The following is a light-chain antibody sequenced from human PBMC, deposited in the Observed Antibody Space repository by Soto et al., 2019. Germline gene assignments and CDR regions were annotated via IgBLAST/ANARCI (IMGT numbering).Light chain of an antibody. V-gene: IGKV3-11*01. CDR2: DAS. CDR3: EQRSNWPRGT. J-gene: IGKJ5*01. CDR1: QSVSSY. Sequence: EIVLTQSPATRSLSPGERATLSCRASQSVSSYLAWYQQKPGQAPRLLIYDASNRATGIPARFSGSGSGTDITLTISTQEHEDFAVYYCEQRSNWPRGTFGVGPRRESK.